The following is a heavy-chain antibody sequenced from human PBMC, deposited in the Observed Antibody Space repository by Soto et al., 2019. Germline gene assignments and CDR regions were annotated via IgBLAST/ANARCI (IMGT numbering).Heavy chain of an antibody. CDR3: ARRGSGSYYDY. V-gene: IGHV3-23*01. D-gene: IGHD1-26*01. J-gene: IGHJ4*02. CDR1: GFTFSSYA. Sequence: EVQLLESGGGLVQPGGSLRLSCAASGFTFSSYAMRWVRQAPVKGLEWVSAISGSGGSTYYADSVKGRFTISRDNSKNTLYLQRNSLRAEYTAVYYCARRGSGSYYDYWGQGTRVTVSS. CDR2: ISGSGGST.